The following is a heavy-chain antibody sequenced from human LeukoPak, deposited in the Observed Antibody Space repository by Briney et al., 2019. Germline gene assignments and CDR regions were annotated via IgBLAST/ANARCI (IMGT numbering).Heavy chain of an antibody. CDR3: ATYRQVLLPFES. CDR1: GLTFSTFA. CDR2: IFPSGGEI. D-gene: IGHD2-8*02. Sequence: GGSLRLSCAASGLTFSTFAMIWVRQPLGKGLEWVSSIFPSGGEIHYADSVRGRFTISRDNSKSTLSLQMNSLRAEDTAIYYCATYRQVLLPFESWGQGTLVTVSS. J-gene: IGHJ4*02. V-gene: IGHV3-23*01.